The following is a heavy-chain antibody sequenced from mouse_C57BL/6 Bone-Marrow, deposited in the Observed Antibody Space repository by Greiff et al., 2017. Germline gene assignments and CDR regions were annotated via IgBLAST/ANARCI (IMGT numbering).Heavy chain of an antibody. CDR3: ARPYYSNYWYFDV. V-gene: IGHV1-55*01. CDR1: GYTFTSYW. Sequence: VQLQQPGAELVKPGASVKMSCKASGYTFTSYWITWVKQRPGQGLEWIGDIYPGSGSTNYNEKLTSKATLTVDTAASTAYMQLSSLTSEDSAVYCCARPYYSNYWYFDVWGTGTTVTVSS. J-gene: IGHJ1*03. CDR2: IYPGSGST. D-gene: IGHD2-5*01.